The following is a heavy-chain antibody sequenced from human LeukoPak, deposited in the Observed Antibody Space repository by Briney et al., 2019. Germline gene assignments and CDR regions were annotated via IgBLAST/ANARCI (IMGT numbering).Heavy chain of an antibody. CDR3: AKDRRGLRYFDWSLVRWFDY. J-gene: IGHJ4*02. CDR1: GFTCSSYA. V-gene: IGHV3-23*01. Sequence: GGSLRLSCAASGFTCSSYAMSWVRQAPGKGLEWVSAISGSGGSTYYADSVKGRFTISRDNSKNTLYLQMNSLRAEDTAVYYCAKDRRGLRYFDWSLVRWFDYWGQGTLVTVSS. CDR2: ISGSGGST. D-gene: IGHD3-9*01.